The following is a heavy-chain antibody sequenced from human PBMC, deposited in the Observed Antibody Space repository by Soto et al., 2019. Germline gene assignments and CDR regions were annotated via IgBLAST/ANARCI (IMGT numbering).Heavy chain of an antibody. J-gene: IGHJ6*02. V-gene: IGHV1-3*01. CDR3: ARDLPEVATILYYYYGMDV. D-gene: IGHD5-12*01. CDR2: INAGNGNT. CDR1: GYTFTSYA. Sequence: VKVSCKASGYTFTSYAMHWVRQAPGQRLEWMGWINAGNGNTKYSQKFQGRVTITRDTSASTAYMELSSLRSEDTAVYYCARDLPEVATILYYYYGMDVWGQGTTVTVSS.